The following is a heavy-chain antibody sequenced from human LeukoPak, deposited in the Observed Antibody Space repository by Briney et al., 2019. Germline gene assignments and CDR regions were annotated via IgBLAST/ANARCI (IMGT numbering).Heavy chain of an antibody. D-gene: IGHD6-13*01. V-gene: IGHV1-46*01. CDR3: ATIAAGGSYDMDV. Sequence: ASVTVSCKASGYTFTNYYIHWVRQAPGQGLEWMGLINPGAGSTSYAQNFQGRVTMTRDTSTSTVYMELSSLRSEDTAVYYCATIAAGGSYDMDVWGQGTTVTVSS. CDR1: GYTFTNYY. J-gene: IGHJ6*02. CDR2: INPGAGST.